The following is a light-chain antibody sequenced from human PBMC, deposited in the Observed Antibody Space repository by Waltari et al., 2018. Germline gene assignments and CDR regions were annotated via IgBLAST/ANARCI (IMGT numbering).Light chain of an antibody. V-gene: IGKV1-12*01. J-gene: IGKJ1*01. CDR1: QSISNW. Sequence: DIQMTQSPSFVSASVGDRVTIPCRASQSISNWLAWYQQKPGKAPKFLIYAASSLESGVPSRFGGSGSGTDFTLTISSLQPEDFATYYCQQTNSFPRTFGQGTKVEIK. CDR2: AAS. CDR3: QQTNSFPRT.